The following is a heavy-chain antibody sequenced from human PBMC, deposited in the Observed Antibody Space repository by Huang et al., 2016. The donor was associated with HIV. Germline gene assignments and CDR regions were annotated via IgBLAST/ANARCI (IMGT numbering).Heavy chain of an antibody. Sequence: EVQLVESGGGLVQPGGSLRLSCAASGFTFSSYWMHWVRQAPGKGLGWGSRINSDGSSSGYADSVKGRFTISRDNAKNTLYLQMNSLRAEDTAVYYCVRDPRIQSWLNYFDYWGQGTLVSVSS. J-gene: IGHJ4*02. V-gene: IGHV3-74*01. D-gene: IGHD3-22*01. CDR1: GFTFSSYW. CDR3: VRDPRIQSWLNYFDY. CDR2: INSDGSSS.